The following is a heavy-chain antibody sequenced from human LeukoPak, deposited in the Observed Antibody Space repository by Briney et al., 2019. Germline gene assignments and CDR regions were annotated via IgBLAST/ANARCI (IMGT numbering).Heavy chain of an antibody. CDR3: ARGGHLRYDDTGVDY. D-gene: IGHD2-8*02. CDR2: INPSGSRT. J-gene: IGHJ4*01. V-gene: IGHV1-46*01. CDR1: GYIFTNYF. Sequence: GASVKVSCKASGYIFTNYFMHWVRQAPGQGLEWMGLINPSGSRTNYAQKFQGRVTMTRDTSTSTVYMDLSSLRSDDTAVYYCARGGHLRYDDTGVDYWGHGTLATVSS.